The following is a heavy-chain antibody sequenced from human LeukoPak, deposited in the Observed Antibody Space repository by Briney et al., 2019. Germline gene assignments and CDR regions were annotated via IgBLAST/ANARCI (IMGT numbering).Heavy chain of an antibody. J-gene: IGHJ4*02. CDR1: GFTFGSYW. V-gene: IGHV3-74*01. Sequence: PGGSLRLSCAASGFTFGSYWMHWVRQAPGKGLVWVSRINSDGSSTNYADSVKGRFTISRDNAKNTLYLQVKSLRAEDTAVYYCARGPPGWGSPDSWGQGTLVTVSS. CDR3: ARGPPGWGSPDS. D-gene: IGHD7-27*01. CDR2: INSDGSST.